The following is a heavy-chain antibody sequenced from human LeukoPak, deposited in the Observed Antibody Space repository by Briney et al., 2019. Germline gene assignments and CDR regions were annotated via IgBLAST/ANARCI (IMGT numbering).Heavy chain of an antibody. D-gene: IGHD3-22*01. CDR1: GGSISSYY. J-gene: IGHJ4*02. V-gene: IGHV4-59*08. Sequence: PSETLSLTCTVSGGSISSYYWSWIRQPPGKGLEWIGYIYYSGSTNYNPSLESRVTISLDTSKNQFSLKLSSVTAADTAVYYCARRGYYDSSGYHYWGQGTLVTVSS. CDR2: IYYSGST. CDR3: ARRGYYDSSGYHY.